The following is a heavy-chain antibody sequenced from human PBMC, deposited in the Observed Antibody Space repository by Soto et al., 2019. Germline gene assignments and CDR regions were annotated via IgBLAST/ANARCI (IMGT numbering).Heavy chain of an antibody. J-gene: IGHJ6*02. Sequence: ASVKVSCKASGYTFTSYGISWVRQAPGQGLEWMGWISAYNGNTNYAQKLQGRVTMTTDTSTSTAYMELRSLRSDDTAVYYCARGPGYGSGSRNYYYGMDVWGQGTTVTVSS. CDR2: ISAYNGNT. CDR1: GYTFTSYG. CDR3: ARGPGYGSGSRNYYYGMDV. D-gene: IGHD3-10*01. V-gene: IGHV1-18*01.